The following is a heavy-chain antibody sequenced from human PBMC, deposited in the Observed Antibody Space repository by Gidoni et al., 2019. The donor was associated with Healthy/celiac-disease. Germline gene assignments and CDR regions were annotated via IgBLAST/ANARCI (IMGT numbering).Heavy chain of an antibody. V-gene: IGHV4-31*03. J-gene: IGHJ3*02. CDR3: ARDSWRYGEGAFDI. D-gene: IGHD4-17*01. CDR1: GGSISSGAYY. Sequence: QVQLQESGPGLVKPSQTLSLTCPVSGGSISSGAYYWSWIRQHPGKGLEWIGYIYYSGSTYYNPSLKSRVIISVDTSKNQFSLKLSSVTAADTAVYYCARDSWRYGEGAFDIWGQGTMVTVSS. CDR2: IYYSGST.